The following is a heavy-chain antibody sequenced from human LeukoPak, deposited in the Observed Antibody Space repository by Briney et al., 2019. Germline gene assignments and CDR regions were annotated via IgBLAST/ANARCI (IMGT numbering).Heavy chain of an antibody. V-gene: IGHV3-30*01. Sequence: PGGPLRLSCAASGFTFSSYSMHWVRQAPGKGLEWVAVISYDGANIKYVDSVKGRFTISRDDSKNALYLQMNSLRAEDTAVYYCARDPGYSSFDLWGQGTQVTVSS. CDR2: ISYDGANI. CDR1: GFTFSSYS. D-gene: IGHD5-12*01. CDR3: ARDPGYSSFDL. J-gene: IGHJ4*02.